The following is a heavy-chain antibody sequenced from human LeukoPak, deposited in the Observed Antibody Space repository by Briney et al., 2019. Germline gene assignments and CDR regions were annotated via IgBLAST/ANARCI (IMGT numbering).Heavy chain of an antibody. Sequence: SETLSLTCAVSGGSFSGYYWSWIRQPPGKGLEWIGEINHSGSTNYDPSLKSRVTISVDPSKNQFSLKLSSVTAADTAVYYCARGRYCSSTSCYWVRNWFDPWGQGTLVTVSS. D-gene: IGHD2-2*01. CDR1: GGSFSGYY. V-gene: IGHV4-34*01. CDR3: ARGRYCSSTSCYWVRNWFDP. CDR2: INHSGST. J-gene: IGHJ5*02.